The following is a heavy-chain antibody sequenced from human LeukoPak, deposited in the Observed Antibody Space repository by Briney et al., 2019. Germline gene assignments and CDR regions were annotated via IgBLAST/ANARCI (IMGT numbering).Heavy chain of an antibody. V-gene: IGHV3-7*01. CDR1: GFTLSTYW. Sequence: TGGSLRLSCEASGFTLSTYWMNRVRQVPGKGLEWVANINPDGSAKRYVDYVKGRFTIARDNADNSLSLQMNSLRAEDTAVYYCASWGAGGNSWGQGTLVTVSS. CDR3: ASWGAGGNS. D-gene: IGHD3-16*01. CDR2: INPDGSAK. J-gene: IGHJ4*02.